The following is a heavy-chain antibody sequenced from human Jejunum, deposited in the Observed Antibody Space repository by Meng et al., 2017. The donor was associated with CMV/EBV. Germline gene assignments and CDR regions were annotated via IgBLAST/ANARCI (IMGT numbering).Heavy chain of an antibody. Sequence: QVQRVQSGSDLKKPGASVKVSCKASGYTFTRYPMNWVRQAPGQGLEWMGWISTNTGNPTYAQGFTGRFVFSVDTSVSTAYLQISSLKAEDTAVYYCGTLKYTSGFYGPAYWGQGALVTVSS. CDR1: GYTFTRYP. D-gene: IGHD6-19*01. J-gene: IGHJ4*02. CDR2: ISTNTGNP. V-gene: IGHV7-4-1*02. CDR3: GTLKYTSGFYGPAY.